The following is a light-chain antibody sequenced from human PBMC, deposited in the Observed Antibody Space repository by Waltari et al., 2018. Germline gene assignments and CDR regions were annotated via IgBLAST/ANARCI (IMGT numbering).Light chain of an antibody. CDR2: GAA. Sequence: EIVMPQSPATLPVSPGERATLYCSASQSVSSNLAWYQQKPGQAPRLLIYGAAIRATGIPARFSGSGSGTEFTLTISILQSEDFAVYYCQQYNNWPPLTFGGGTKVEIK. CDR3: QQYNNWPPLT. J-gene: IGKJ4*01. CDR1: QSVSSN. V-gene: IGKV3D-15*03.